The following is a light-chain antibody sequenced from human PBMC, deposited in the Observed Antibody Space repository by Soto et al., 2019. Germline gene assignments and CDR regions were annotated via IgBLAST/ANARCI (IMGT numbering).Light chain of an antibody. CDR2: GAS. Sequence: IVMTQYPATRSLSPGERATLSWRASQSVSSNLAWYQQKPGQAPRLLVYGASTRATGIPARFSGSGSGTDFTLTISSLEPEDFAVYYCQQRSNWPPITFGQGTRLEIK. CDR3: QQRSNWPPIT. J-gene: IGKJ5*01. CDR1: QSVSSN. V-gene: IGKV3-11*01.